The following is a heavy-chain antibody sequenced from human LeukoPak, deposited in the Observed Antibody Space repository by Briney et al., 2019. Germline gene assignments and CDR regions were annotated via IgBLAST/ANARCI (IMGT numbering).Heavy chain of an antibody. J-gene: IGHJ4*02. Sequence: PGGSLRLSCAASRFXFRSYAMSWVRQAPGKGLEWVSAISGSGGSTYYADSVRGRFTISRDNSKNTLYLHMNSLRAEDTALYYCARNYYEPTYDYYFDCWGQGTLVTVSS. CDR1: RFXFRSYA. CDR2: ISGSGGST. V-gene: IGHV3-23*01. D-gene: IGHD1-26*01. CDR3: ARNYYEPTYDYYFDC.